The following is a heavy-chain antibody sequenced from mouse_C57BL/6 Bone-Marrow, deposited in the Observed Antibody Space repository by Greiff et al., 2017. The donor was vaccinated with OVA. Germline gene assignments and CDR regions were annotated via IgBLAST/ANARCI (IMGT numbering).Heavy chain of an antibody. D-gene: IGHD2-4*01. V-gene: IGHV14-4*01. Sequence: VQLKQSGAELVRPGASVKLSCTASGFNIKDDYMHWVKQRPEQGLEWIGWLDPENGDTEYASKFQGKATITADTSSNTAYLQLSSLTSEDTAVYYCTTLYYDYDEAMDYWGQGTAVTVSS. CDR1: GFNIKDDY. CDR2: LDPENGDT. J-gene: IGHJ4*01. CDR3: TTLYYDYDEAMDY.